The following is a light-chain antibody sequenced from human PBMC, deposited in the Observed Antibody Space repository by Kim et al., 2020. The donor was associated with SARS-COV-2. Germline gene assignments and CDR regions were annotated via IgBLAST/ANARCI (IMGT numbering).Light chain of an antibody. CDR1: SSNIGSNT. J-gene: IGLJ3*02. Sequence: QSVLTQPPSASGTPGQRVTISCSGSSSNIGSNTVNWYQQLPGTAPKLLIYKNNQRPSGVPDRFSGSKSGTSASLAIRGLQSEDEADYYCAAWDASLNGWVFGGGTKLTVL. V-gene: IGLV1-44*01. CDR2: KNN. CDR3: AAWDASLNGWV.